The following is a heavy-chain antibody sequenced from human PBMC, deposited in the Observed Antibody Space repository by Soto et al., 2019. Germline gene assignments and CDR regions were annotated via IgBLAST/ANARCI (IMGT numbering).Heavy chain of an antibody. CDR3: ARGKYSSPTSGVDY. Sequence: GGSLRLSCAASGFTFSSFAMYWVRQAPGKGLEWVAVISYDGNNKYYADSVKGRFTISRDNSKNTLYLQMNSLRAEDTAVYYCARGKYSSPTSGVDYWGQGTPATVYS. CDR1: GFTFSSFA. CDR2: ISYDGNNK. V-gene: IGHV3-30-3*01. J-gene: IGHJ4*02. D-gene: IGHD6-6*01.